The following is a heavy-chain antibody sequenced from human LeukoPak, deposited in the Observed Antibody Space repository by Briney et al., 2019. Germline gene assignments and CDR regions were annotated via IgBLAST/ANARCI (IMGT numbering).Heavy chain of an antibody. CDR1: GFTFSSYW. Sequence: GGSLRLSCAASGFTFSSYWMSWVRQAPGKGLEWVANIKQDGSEKYYVDSVKSRFTISRDNAKNSLYLQMNSLRAEDTAVYYCARGCSSTSCSGWFDPWGQGTLVTVSS. V-gene: IGHV3-7*04. J-gene: IGHJ5*02. CDR2: IKQDGSEK. D-gene: IGHD2-2*01. CDR3: ARGCSSTSCSGWFDP.